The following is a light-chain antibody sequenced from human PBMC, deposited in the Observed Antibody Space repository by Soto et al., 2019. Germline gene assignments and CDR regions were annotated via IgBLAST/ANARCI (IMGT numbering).Light chain of an antibody. CDR2: GNN. Sequence: QAVVTQPPSMSGAPGQRVTISCTGSSSNIGAGYGVHWYQQLPGTAPKLLIYGNNKRPSGVPDRFSGSKSGTSASLAITGLQAEDEADYYCQSYDGSLSGVVFGGGTKLTVL. CDR1: SSNIGAGYG. J-gene: IGLJ2*01. V-gene: IGLV1-40*01. CDR3: QSYDGSLSGVV.